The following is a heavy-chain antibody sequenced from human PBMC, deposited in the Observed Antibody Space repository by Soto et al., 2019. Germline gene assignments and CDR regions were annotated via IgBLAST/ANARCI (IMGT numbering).Heavy chain of an antibody. J-gene: IGHJ5*02. V-gene: IGHV3-23*01. D-gene: IGHD3-3*01. CDR3: AKDNLTPDFWSGYYYPTKTYNWFDP. Sequence: SGGSLRLSCAASGFTFSSYAMSWVRQAPGKGLEWVSAISGSGGSTYYADSVKGRFTISRDNSKNTLYLQVNSLRAEDTAVYYCAKDNLTPDFWSGYYYPTKTYNWFDPWGQGTLVTVSS. CDR1: GFTFSSYA. CDR2: ISGSGGST.